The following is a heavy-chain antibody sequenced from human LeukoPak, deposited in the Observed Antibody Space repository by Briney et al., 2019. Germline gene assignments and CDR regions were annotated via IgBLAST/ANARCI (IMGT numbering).Heavy chain of an antibody. CDR1: GFTFNTYA. CDR2: ICGSGGCT. J-gene: IGHJ4*02. CDR3: AKTTVGYSSGRYPGWPADC. D-gene: IGHD6-19*01. Sequence: GGSLRLSCEASGFTFNTYAIYWARQAPGKGLEWVSGICGSGGCTYYADSVKGRFTISRDNSKNTVYLQMNSLTADDTAVYYCAKTTVGYSSGRYPGWPADCWGQGTLVTVSS. V-gene: IGHV3-23*01.